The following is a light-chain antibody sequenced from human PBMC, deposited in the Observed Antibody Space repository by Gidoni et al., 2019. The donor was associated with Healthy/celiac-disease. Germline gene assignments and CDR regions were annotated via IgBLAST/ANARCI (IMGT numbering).Light chain of an antibody. V-gene: IGKV1-33*01. CDR1: QDISNY. CDR2: DAS. Sequence: EIQMPPSPSSLSASVGDRVTITCQASQDISNYLNWYQQKPGKAPKLLIYDASNLETGVPSRFSGSGSGTDFTFTISSLQPEDIATYYCQQYDNLPLTFGGGTKVEIK. J-gene: IGKJ4*01. CDR3: QQYDNLPLT.